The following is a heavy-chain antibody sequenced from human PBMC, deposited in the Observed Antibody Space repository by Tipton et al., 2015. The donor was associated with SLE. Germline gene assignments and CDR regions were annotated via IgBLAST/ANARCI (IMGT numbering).Heavy chain of an antibody. J-gene: IGHJ1*01. CDR2: IIPIFGKP. CDR1: GGTFSSYA. CDR3: ATRIAAHRGQFFHH. Sequence: QSGAEVKKPGSSVNVSCKASGGTFSSYAFSWLRQAPGQGLEWMGGIIPIFGKPNYAQKFQGRITINTDESTNTAYMELSSLRSDHTAVYYCATRIAAHRGQFFHHWGQGTLVIVSS. D-gene: IGHD6-6*01. V-gene: IGHV1-69*05.